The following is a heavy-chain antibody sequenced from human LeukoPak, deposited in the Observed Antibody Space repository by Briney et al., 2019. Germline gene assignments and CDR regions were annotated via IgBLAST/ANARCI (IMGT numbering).Heavy chain of an antibody. J-gene: IGHJ4*02. CDR1: GGSISSYY. V-gene: IGHV4-4*07. Sequence: SETLSLTCTVSGGSISSYYWSWIRQPAGKGLEWIGRIYTSGTTHYNPSLKSRVTMSVDTSKNQFSLKLSSVTAEDTAVYYCAKSPTVTTPGVFDYWGQGTLVTVSS. CDR3: AKSPTVTTPGVFDY. D-gene: IGHD4-17*01. CDR2: IYTSGTT.